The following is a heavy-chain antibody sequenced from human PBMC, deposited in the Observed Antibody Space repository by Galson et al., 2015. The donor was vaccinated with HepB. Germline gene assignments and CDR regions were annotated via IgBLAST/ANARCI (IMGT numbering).Heavy chain of an antibody. CDR3: AKGTDGDYADPYYYGMDV. J-gene: IGHJ6*02. CDR2: IRYDGSNK. V-gene: IGHV3-30*02. D-gene: IGHD4-17*01. Sequence: SLRLSCAASGFTFSSYGMHWVRQAPGKGLEWVAFIRYDGSNKYYADSVKGRFTISRDNSKNTLYLQMNSLRAEDTAVYYCAKGTDGDYADPYYYGMDVWGQGTTVTVSS. CDR1: GFTFSSYG.